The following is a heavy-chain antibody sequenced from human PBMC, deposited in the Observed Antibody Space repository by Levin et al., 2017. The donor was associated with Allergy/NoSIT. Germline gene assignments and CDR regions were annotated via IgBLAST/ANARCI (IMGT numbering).Heavy chain of an antibody. CDR2: IYPGDSDT. D-gene: IGHD6-13*01. Sequence: GESLKISCKGSGYSFTSYWIGWVRQMPGKGLEWMGIIYPGDSDTRYSPSFQGQVTISADKSISTAYLQWSSLKASDTAMYYCARVKREMVMYSSSFLTGPIDYWGQGTLVTVSS. CDR3: ARVKREMVMYSSSFLTGPIDY. V-gene: IGHV5-51*01. J-gene: IGHJ4*02. CDR1: GYSFTSYW.